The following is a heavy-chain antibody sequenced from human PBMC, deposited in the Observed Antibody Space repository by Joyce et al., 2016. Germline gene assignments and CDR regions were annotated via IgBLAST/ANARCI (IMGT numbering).Heavy chain of an antibody. D-gene: IGHD2-8*02. CDR2: IYPGDSET. CDR3: AKAPGLVDAFDF. V-gene: IGHV5-51*01. J-gene: IGHJ3*01. Sequence: EVQLVQSGAEVKKPGESLKISCKGSGYSFTNYWIAWVRQMPGKGLEWMGIIYPGDSETRYSPSFQGQGTISVDKSISTAYLQWSSLRTSDTAMYYCAKAPGLVDAFDFSGQGTMVTVSS. CDR1: GYSFTNYW.